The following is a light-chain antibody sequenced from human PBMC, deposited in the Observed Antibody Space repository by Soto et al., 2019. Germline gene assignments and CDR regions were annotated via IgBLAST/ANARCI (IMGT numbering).Light chain of an antibody. CDR2: GAS. J-gene: IGKJ1*01. CDR1: QIVTSNY. Sequence: EIVLTQSPGALSSSPGERATLSCRASQIVTSNYLAWYQQRPGQPPRLLVFGASFRAAGLPDRFSGSGSGTDFTLTISSLEAEDSAVYYCQQYGSPPGTFGQGTKVEIK. CDR3: QQYGSPPGT. V-gene: IGKV3-20*01.